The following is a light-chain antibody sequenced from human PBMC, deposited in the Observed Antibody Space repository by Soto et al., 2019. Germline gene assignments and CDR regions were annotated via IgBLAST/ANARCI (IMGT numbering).Light chain of an antibody. J-gene: IGKJ4*01. V-gene: IGKV3-11*01. CDR3: QHRYNWPLT. CDR2: DAS. Sequence: EIVLTQSPGTLSLSPGERATLSCRASQSVNSNYLGWYQQKPGQPPRLLIYDASNRASGIPARFSGSGSGTDFTLTINSLEPEDFAIYYCQHRYNWPLTFGAGTKVEIK. CDR1: QSVNSNY.